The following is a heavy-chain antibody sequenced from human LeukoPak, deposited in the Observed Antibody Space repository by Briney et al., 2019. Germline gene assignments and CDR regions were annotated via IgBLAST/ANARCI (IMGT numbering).Heavy chain of an antibody. CDR1: GFTFSSYG. V-gene: IGHV3-23*01. Sequence: GGTLRLSCAASGFTFSSYGMSWVRQAPGKGLEWVSAISGSGGSTYYADSVKGRFTISRDNSKNTLYLQMNSLRAEDTAVYYCAKDQRYYDSSGYPNWFDPWGQGTLVTVSS. CDR2: ISGSGGST. CDR3: AKDQRYYDSSGYPNWFDP. D-gene: IGHD3-22*01. J-gene: IGHJ5*02.